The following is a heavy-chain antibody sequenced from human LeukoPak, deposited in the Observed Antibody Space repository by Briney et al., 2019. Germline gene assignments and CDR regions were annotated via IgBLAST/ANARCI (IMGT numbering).Heavy chain of an antibody. CDR2: TYYMSHWVY. CDR1: GDSVSSNNAA. D-gene: IGHD1-1*01. Sequence: SQTLSLTCAISGDSVSSNNAAWDWIRQYASRGIEWLGRTYYMSHWVYDYAGSVKGRITVNPDTSKNQFSLQLKSVIPEDTAVYYCARESVAERFDCWSQGSLVTVSS. J-gene: IGHJ4*02. CDR3: ARESVAERFDC. V-gene: IGHV6-1*01.